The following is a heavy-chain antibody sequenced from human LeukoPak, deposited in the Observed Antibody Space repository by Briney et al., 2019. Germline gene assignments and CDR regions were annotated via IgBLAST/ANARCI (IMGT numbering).Heavy chain of an antibody. CDR2: INPNSGGT. J-gene: IGHJ4*02. CDR1: GYTFTGYY. D-gene: IGHD3-10*01. CDR3: ARPYYYGSGSPLDY. V-gene: IGHV1-2*02. Sequence: ASVKVSCKASGYTFTGYYMHWVRQAPGQGLEWMGWINPNSGGTNYAQKFQGRVTMTRDTSISTPYMELSRLRSDDTAVYYCARPYYYGSGSPLDYWGQGTLVTVSS.